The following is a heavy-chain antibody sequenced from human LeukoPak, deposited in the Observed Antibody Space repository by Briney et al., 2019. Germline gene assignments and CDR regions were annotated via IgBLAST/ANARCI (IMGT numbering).Heavy chain of an antibody. J-gene: IGHJ6*03. CDR2: ISYSGST. Sequence: SETLSLTCAVSGYSISSGYYWGWIRPPPGKGLEWIGSISYSGSTYSTPSLKSRVTISVDTSKNQFSLKLTSVTAAGTAVYHCARQYCARCYHYYHYYMDVWGKGTTVTVSS. V-gene: IGHV4-38-2*01. CDR1: GYSISSGYY. CDR3: ARQYCARCYHYYHYYMDV. D-gene: IGHD2-21*01.